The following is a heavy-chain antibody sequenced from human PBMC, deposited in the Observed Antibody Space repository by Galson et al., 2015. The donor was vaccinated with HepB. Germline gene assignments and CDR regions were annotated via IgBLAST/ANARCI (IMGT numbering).Heavy chain of an antibody. CDR2: ISWNSGSI. Sequence: SLRLSCAASGFIFDHYAIHWVRQGPGKGLEWVSGISWNSGSIGYADSVKGRFTISRDNAKNSLYLRMNSLGAEDTALYFCAKIITFMTDYYDSSGYYSHWGQGTLVTVSS. CDR1: GFIFDHYA. J-gene: IGHJ4*02. V-gene: IGHV3-9*01. D-gene: IGHD3-22*01. CDR3: AKIITFMTDYYDSSGYYSH.